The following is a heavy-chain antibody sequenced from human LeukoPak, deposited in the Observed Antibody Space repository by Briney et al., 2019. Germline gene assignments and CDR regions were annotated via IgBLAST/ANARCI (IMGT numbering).Heavy chain of an antibody. D-gene: IGHD5-12*01. CDR2: IYTSGST. CDR1: GGSISSYY. V-gene: IGHV4-4*07. J-gene: IGHJ6*03. CDR3: ARNGVATLYYYYMDV. Sequence: SETMSLTCTVSGGSISSYYWSWIRQPAGKGLEWIGRIYTSGSTNYNPSLKSRVTMSVDTSKNQFSLKLSSVTAADTAVYYCARNGVATLYYYYMDVWGEGTTVTVSS.